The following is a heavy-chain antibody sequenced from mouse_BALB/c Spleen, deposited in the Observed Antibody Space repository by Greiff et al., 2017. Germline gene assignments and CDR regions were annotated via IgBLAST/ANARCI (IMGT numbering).Heavy chain of an antibody. Sequence: VQLQQSGAELVRPGALVKLSCKASGFNIKDYYMHWVKQRPEQGLEWIGWIDPENGNTIYDPKFQGKASITADTSSNTAYLQLSSLTSEDTAVYYCARGSSGPFAYWGQGTLVTVSA. J-gene: IGHJ3*01. V-gene: IGHV14-1*02. D-gene: IGHD3-1*01. CDR1: GFNIKDYY. CDR3: ARGSSGPFAY. CDR2: IDPENGNT.